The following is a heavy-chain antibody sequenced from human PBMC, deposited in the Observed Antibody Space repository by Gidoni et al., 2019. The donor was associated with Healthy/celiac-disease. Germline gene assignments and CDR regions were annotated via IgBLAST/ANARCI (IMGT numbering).Heavy chain of an antibody. J-gene: IGHJ4*02. V-gene: IGHV3-30*18. Sequence: QVQLVESGGGVVQPGRSLRLPCAASGFTSSSYGMHWVRQAPGPGLGWVAVISYDGSNKYYADSVKGRFTISRDNSNNTRYLQMNSLRAEDTAVYYCAKDSRAYSSSWYDYFDYWGQGTLVTVSS. CDR1: GFTSSSYG. CDR3: AKDSRAYSSSWYDYFDY. CDR2: ISYDGSNK. D-gene: IGHD6-13*01.